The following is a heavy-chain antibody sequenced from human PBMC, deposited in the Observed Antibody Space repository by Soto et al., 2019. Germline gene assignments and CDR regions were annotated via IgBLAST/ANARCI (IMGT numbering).Heavy chain of an antibody. J-gene: IGHJ4*02. CDR1: GGSISTDAYS. CDR2: IHHSGGT. CDR3: ARDKITGLFDY. Sequence: PSETLSLTCAVSGGSISTDAYSWNWIRQSPGKGLEWIGYIHHSGGTHYNPALKSRVTISVDTSKNQFSLKLTSLTAADTAVYYCARDKITGLFDYWGQGTLVTVSS. V-gene: IGHV4-30-2*06. D-gene: IGHD2-8*02.